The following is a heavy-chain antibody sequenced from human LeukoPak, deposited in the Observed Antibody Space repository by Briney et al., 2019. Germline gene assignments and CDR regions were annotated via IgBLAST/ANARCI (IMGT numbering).Heavy chain of an antibody. V-gene: IGHV4-59*01. CDR3: AAGHGSGSYYNPPGAFDY. D-gene: IGHD3-10*01. Sequence: SETLSLTCAVYGGSFSSYYWSWIRQPPGKGLEWIGYIYYSGSTNYNPSLKSRVTISVDTSKNQFSLKLSSVTAADTAVYYCAAGHGSGSYYNPPGAFDYWGQGTLVTVSS. CDR2: IYYSGST. CDR1: GGSFSSYY. J-gene: IGHJ4*02.